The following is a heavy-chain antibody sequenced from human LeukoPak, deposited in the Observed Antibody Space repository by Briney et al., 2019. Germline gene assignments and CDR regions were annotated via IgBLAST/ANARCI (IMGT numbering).Heavy chain of an antibody. D-gene: IGHD3-22*01. Sequence: PSETLSLTCSISGGSISGYYWSWIRRPPGKGLEWIGYIYSSGGTNYNPSLKSRVTISLDTSNNQFSLKLSSVTAADTAVYYCARGVSAYDSSGYLYYFDYWGQGTLVTVSS. CDR3: ARGVSAYDSSGYLYYFDY. V-gene: IGHV4-59*12. J-gene: IGHJ4*02. CDR1: GGSISGYY. CDR2: IYSSGGT.